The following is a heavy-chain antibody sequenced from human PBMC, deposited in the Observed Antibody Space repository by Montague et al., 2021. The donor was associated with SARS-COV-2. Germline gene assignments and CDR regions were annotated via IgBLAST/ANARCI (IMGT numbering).Heavy chain of an antibody. CDR1: GGSMGDHY. D-gene: IGHD3-10*01. CDR2: IYYSGGI. Sequence: SETLSLTCTVSGGSMGDHYWAWIRQPPGKGLEWLAYIYYSGGINTNASXXSRVSMSVDTSKNQSSLKLTSVTAADTAVYYCARAVSVRRAVNWFDLWGQGTLVTVSS. CDR3: ARAVSVRRAVNWFDL. V-gene: IGHV4-59*11. J-gene: IGHJ5*02.